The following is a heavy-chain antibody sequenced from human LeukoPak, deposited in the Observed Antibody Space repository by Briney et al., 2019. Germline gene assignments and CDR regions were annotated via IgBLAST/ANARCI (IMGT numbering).Heavy chain of an antibody. CDR2: IWDDGGNE. D-gene: IGHD1-1*01. Sequence: GRSLRLSCAASGFTFSNYGMHWVHQAPGKGLEWVAVIWDDGGNEYYADSVKGRFTIFRDNRRNTLYLQMNSLRAEDTAVYSCARDHSGTQDYWGQGTLVTVSS. J-gene: IGHJ4*02. CDR3: ARDHSGTQDY. CDR1: GFTFSNYG. V-gene: IGHV3-33*01.